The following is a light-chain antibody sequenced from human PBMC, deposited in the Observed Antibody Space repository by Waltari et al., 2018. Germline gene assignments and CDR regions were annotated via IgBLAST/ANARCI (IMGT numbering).Light chain of an antibody. CDR3: QQRTNWPPT. J-gene: IGKJ4*01. CDR2: AAS. Sequence: EIVLTQSPATLSLSPGERVTLSCRASQSVSGYLAWYQQKPGQAPRLLIYAASNRSIGIPARFSGSWSGTDFTLTISSLEPEDFAVYYCQQRTNWPPTFGGGTKVEIK. V-gene: IGKV3-11*01. CDR1: QSVSGY.